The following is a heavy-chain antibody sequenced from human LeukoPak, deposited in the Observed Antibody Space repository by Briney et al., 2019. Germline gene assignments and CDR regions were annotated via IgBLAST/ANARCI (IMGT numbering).Heavy chain of an antibody. D-gene: IGHD6-13*01. CDR3: AKVDRGDYSSSPVPYYNYYMNV. V-gene: IGHV3-21*01. Sequence: GGSLRLSCAASGFTFSYYSMNWVRQAPGRRLEWVACISSSSSLIFYSDSVRGLFTFSRDNAKNLLYLQMHSLRVEDTAVYYCAKVDRGDYSSSPVPYYNYYMNVWGKGTTVTVSS. CDR1: GFTFSYYS. CDR2: ISSSSSLI. J-gene: IGHJ6*03.